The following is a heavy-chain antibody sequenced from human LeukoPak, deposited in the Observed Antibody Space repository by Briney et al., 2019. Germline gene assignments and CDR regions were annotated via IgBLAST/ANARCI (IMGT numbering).Heavy chain of an antibody. CDR3: ARAAGYYAPFDY. Sequence: GGSLRLSCAASGFTFSAYNMYWVRQAPGKGLGWISYNSRSSTTIYYADSVKGRFTISRDDAKNALYLQINSLRDEDTAVYYCARAAGYYAPFDYWGQGTLVTVSS. D-gene: IGHD2-2*01. V-gene: IGHV3-48*02. J-gene: IGHJ4*02. CDR2: NSRSSTTI. CDR1: GFTFSAYN.